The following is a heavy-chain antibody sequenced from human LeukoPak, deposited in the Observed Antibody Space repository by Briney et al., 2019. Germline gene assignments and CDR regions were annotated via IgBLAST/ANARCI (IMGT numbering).Heavy chain of an antibody. J-gene: IGHJ4*02. CDR2: ISSSSSYI. D-gene: IGHD1-26*01. Sequence: GGSLRLSCAASGFTFSSYSMNWVRQAPGKGLEWVSSISSSSSYIYYADSVEGRFTISRDNAKNSLYLQMNSLRAEDTAVYYCATTVGATGGYWGQGTLVTVSS. V-gene: IGHV3-21*01. CDR1: GFTFSSYS. CDR3: ATTVGATGGY.